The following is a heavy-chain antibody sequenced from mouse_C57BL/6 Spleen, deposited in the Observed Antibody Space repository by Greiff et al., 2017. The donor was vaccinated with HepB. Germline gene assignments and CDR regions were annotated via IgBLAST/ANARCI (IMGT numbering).Heavy chain of an antibody. J-gene: IGHJ2*01. CDR2: IDPSDSYT. Sequence: QVQLQQPGAELVKPGASVKLSCKASGYTFTSYWMQWVKQRPGQGLEWIGEIDPSDSYTNNNQKFKGKATLTVDTSSSTAYMQLSSLTSEDSAVYYCAREDFWGQGTTLTVSS. V-gene: IGHV1-50*01. CDR3: AREDF. CDR1: GYTFTSYW.